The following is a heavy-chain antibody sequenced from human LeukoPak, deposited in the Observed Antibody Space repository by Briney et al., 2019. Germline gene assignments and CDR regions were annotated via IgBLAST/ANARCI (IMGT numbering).Heavy chain of an antibody. D-gene: IGHD6-19*01. CDR2: ISAYNGNT. V-gene: IGHV1-18*01. Sequence: ASVKVSCKASGYTLTSYGISWVRQAPGQGLEWMGWISAYNGNTNYAQKLQGRVTMTTDTSTSTAYMELRSLRSDDTAVYYCARGVQWLVPYYFDYWGQGTLVTVSS. J-gene: IGHJ4*02. CDR1: GYTLTSYG. CDR3: ARGVQWLVPYYFDY.